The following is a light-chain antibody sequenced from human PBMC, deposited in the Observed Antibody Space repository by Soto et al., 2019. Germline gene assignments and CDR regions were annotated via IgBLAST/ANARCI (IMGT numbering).Light chain of an antibody. V-gene: IGKV3-15*01. CDR1: ENVRTF. CDR2: GAS. J-gene: IGKJ1*01. Sequence: EVVLTQSPATLSLSPGERATLSCRASENVRTFVDWYQQKPGQAPRLLIYGASTRATGIPARFIGSGSGTEFTLTISSLQSEDFAVYYCQHYNNWPPWTFGQGTKVDIK. CDR3: QHYNNWPPWT.